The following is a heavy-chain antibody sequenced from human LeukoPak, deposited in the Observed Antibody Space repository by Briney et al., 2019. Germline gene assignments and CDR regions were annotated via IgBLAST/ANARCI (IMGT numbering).Heavy chain of an antibody. V-gene: IGHV5-51*01. CDR1: GYNFTIYW. Sequence: GGSLKISCKGSGYNFTIYWIGWVRQMPGKGLEWMGIIYPGDSDTRYSPSFQGQVTISADKSISTAYLQWSSLKASDTAMYYCAIFDFLFGEIDNWFDPWGQGTQLTVSS. CDR2: IYPGDSDT. J-gene: IGHJ5*02. D-gene: IGHD3-16*01. CDR3: AIFDFLFGEIDNWFDP.